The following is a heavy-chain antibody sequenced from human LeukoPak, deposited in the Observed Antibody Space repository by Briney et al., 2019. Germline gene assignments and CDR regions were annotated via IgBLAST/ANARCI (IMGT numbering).Heavy chain of an antibody. Sequence: KPSETLSLTCTVSGGSISNYYWSWIRQPAGMGLEWIGRIYISGGTDYNPSLKSRLTISIDTSKNQFYLRLSSVTAADTAVYYCARVRRNSGNKYFDPWGQGTRVTVSS. CDR1: GGSISNYY. J-gene: IGHJ5*02. V-gene: IGHV4-4*07. CDR3: ARVRRNSGNKYFDP. D-gene: IGHD5-12*01. CDR2: IYISGGT.